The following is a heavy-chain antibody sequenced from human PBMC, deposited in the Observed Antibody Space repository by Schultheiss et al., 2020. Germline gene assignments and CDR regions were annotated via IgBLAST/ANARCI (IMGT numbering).Heavy chain of an antibody. CDR3: ARDHSSGWYSYYYYYYGMDV. CDR1: GGSISSSSYY. D-gene: IGHD6-19*01. V-gene: IGHV4-61*02. Sequence: SETLSLTCTVSGGSISSSSYYWSWIRQPAGKGLEWIGRIYTSGSTNYNPSLKSRVTISVDTSKNQFSLKLSSVTAADTAVYYCARDHSSGWYSYYYYYYGMDVWGQGTTVTVSS. CDR2: IYTSGST. J-gene: IGHJ6*02.